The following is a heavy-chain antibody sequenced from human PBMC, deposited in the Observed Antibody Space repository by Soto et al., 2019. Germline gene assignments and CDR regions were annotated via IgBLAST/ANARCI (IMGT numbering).Heavy chain of an antibody. CDR1: GGSISTYY. CDR3: ERGYNYGDYVR. Sequence: PSETLSLTCTVSGGSISTYYWSWIRQPPGKGLEWIGYIYYSGSTNYNPSLKSRVTISVDTSKNQFSLKLSSVTAADTAVYYCERGYNYGDYVRWGQGTLVTVSS. J-gene: IGHJ4*02. V-gene: IGHV4-59*01. CDR2: IYYSGST. D-gene: IGHD4-17*01.